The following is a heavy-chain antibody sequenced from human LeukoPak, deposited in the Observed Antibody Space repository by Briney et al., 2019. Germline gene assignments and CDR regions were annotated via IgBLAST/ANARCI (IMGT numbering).Heavy chain of an antibody. CDR2: MNPNSGNT. Sequence: ASVKVSSKASGYTFTRYDINWVRQAPGQGLEWMGWMNPNSGNTGYAQKFQGRVTMTRNTSISTAYMELSSLRSGDTAVYYCARYGARRGYWGQGTLVTVSS. J-gene: IGHJ4*02. V-gene: IGHV1-8*01. CDR3: ARYGARRGY. D-gene: IGHD6-6*01. CDR1: GYTFTRYD.